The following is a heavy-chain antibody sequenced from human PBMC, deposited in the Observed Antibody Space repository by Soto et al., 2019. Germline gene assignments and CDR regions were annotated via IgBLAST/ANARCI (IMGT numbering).Heavy chain of an antibody. D-gene: IGHD6-6*01. CDR3: ARDLSISSTDGPLDP. CDR1: GGSISRYY. V-gene: IGHV4-59*01. Sequence: PSETLSLTCTVSGGSISRYYWTWIRQPPGKELEWIGNIHYTGSTNYNPSLKSRVTISLGTSKSQFSLKLSSVTAADTAVYYCARDLSISSTDGPLDPWGHGTLVTVSS. CDR2: IHYTGST. J-gene: IGHJ5*02.